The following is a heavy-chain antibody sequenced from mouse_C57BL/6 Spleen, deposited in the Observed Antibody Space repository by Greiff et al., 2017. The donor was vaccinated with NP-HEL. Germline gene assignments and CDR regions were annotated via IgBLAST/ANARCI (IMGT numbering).Heavy chain of an antibody. CDR2: IDPSDSET. J-gene: IGHJ1*03. V-gene: IGHV1-52*01. CDR3: ARYSSYGYFDV. Sequence: QVQLQQPGAELVRPGSSVKLSCKASGYTFTSYWMHWVKQRPIQGLEWIGNIDPSDSETHYNQKFKDKATLTVDKSSSTAYMQLSSLTSEDSAVYYWARYSSYGYFDVWGTGTTVTVSS. D-gene: IGHD2-5*01. CDR1: GYTFTSYW.